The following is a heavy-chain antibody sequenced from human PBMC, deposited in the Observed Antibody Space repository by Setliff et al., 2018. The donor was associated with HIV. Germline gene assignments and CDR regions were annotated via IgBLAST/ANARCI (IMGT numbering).Heavy chain of an antibody. J-gene: IGHJ6*03. CDR1: GDSVNDRSYF. D-gene: IGHD2-15*01. CDR3: ARARGGCSGGSCPAHHYYYMDV. CDR2: FYYNGDS. Sequence: SETLSLTCTVSGDSVNDRSYFWGWIRQPPGKGLEWIGTFYYNGDSRYNPSLKSLGTISVDTSKNQFSLKLSSVTAADTAVYYCARARGGCSGGSCPAHHYYYMDVWGKGTTVTVSS. V-gene: IGHV4-39*07.